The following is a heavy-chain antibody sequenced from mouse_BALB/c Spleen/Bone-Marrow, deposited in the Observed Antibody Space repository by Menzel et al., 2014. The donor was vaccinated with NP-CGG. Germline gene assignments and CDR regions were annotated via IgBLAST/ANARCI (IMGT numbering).Heavy chain of an antibody. CDR1: GFTFSSYG. Sequence: EVKLMESGGGLVQPGGSLKLSCAASGFTFSSYGMSWVRQTPDKRLEMIATINVNGDTTYHPDSVKGRFTISRDNVKNTQYLQMSSLKSEDTAMYYCARGYDYSSWFAYWGQGTLVTVSA. CDR2: INVNGDTT. J-gene: IGHJ3*01. CDR3: ARGYDYSSWFAY. V-gene: IGHV5-6-3*01. D-gene: IGHD2-4*01.